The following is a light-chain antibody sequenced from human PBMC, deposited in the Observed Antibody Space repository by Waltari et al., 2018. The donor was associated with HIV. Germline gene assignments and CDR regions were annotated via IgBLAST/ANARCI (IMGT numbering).Light chain of an antibody. CDR1: SASVSTGFY. J-gene: IGLJ3*02. CDR3: VLYMGSGVSV. Sequence: QTVVTQEPSFSVSPGGTVTLTCGLNSASVSTGFYPSWYQQTPGQAPRTLIHPTNIRSSGVPDRFSGSILGNKAALTITGAQADDECVYYCVLYMGSGVSVFGGGTKLTVL. V-gene: IGLV8-61*01. CDR2: PTN.